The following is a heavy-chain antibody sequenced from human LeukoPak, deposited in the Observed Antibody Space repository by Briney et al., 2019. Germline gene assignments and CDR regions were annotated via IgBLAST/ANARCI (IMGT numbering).Heavy chain of an antibody. CDR3: ARRPLVDIVATASNWYFDL. CDR2: ISGSSSYI. D-gene: IGHD5-12*01. CDR1: GFTFSSYS. V-gene: IGHV3-21*01. J-gene: IGHJ2*01. Sequence: GGSLRLSCAASGFTFSSYSMNWVRQAPGKGLEWVSSISGSSSYIYYADSVKGRFTISRDNAKNSLYLQMNSLRAEDTAVYYCARRPLVDIVATASNWYFDLWGRGTLVTVSS.